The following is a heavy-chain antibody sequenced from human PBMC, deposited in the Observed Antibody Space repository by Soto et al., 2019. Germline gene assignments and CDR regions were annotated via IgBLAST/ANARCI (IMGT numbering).Heavy chain of an antibody. CDR2: IGTAGDT. CDR1: GFTFSSYA. J-gene: IGHJ4*02. Sequence: EVQLVESGGGLVQPGGSLRLSCAASGFTFSSYAMHWVRQATGKGLEWVSSIGTAGDTYYPGSVKGRFTISRENAKNSLYLQMNSLRAADTAVYYCARVGRLRFFDYWGQGTLVTVSS. D-gene: IGHD5-12*01. V-gene: IGHV3-13*04. CDR3: ARVGRLRFFDY.